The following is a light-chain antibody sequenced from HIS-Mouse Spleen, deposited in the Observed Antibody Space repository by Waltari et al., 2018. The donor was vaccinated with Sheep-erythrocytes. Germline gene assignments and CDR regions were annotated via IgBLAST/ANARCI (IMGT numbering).Light chain of an antibody. Sequence: DIQLTQSPSFLSASVGDRVTITCRASPGISSYLAWYQQKPGKAPKLLIYAASTLQSGVPSRFSGSGSGTEFTLTISSLQPEDFATYYCQQLNSYPHPFGQGTKLEIK. CDR2: AAS. CDR1: PGISSY. J-gene: IGKJ2*01. CDR3: QQLNSYPHP. V-gene: IGKV1-9*01.